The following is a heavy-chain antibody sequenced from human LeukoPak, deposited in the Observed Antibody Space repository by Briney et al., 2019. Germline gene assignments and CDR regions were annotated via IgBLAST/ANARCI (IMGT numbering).Heavy chain of an antibody. J-gene: IGHJ5*02. D-gene: IGHD3-10*01. CDR2: INPSGGST. CDR1: GYTFTSYY. CDR3: ARDVYYYGSGSYGGWFDP. Sequence: ASVKVSCKASGYTFTSYYMHWVRQAPGQGLEWMGIINPSGGSTSYAQKFQGRVTMTRDTSTSTVYMELSSLRSEDTAVYYCARDVYYYGSGSYGGWFDPWGQGTLVTVSS. V-gene: IGHV1-46*01.